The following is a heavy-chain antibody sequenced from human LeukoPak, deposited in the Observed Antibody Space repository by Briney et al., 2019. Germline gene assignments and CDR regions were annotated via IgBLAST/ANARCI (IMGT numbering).Heavy chain of an antibody. D-gene: IGHD6-13*01. J-gene: IGHJ4*02. Sequence: GGSLRLSCAASGFTFSSYGMSWVRQAPGKGLEWVSTISGSGGSTYYADSVKGRFTISRDNSKNTLYLQMNSLRAEDTAVYYCAKDPGASSSWYDYWGQGTLVTVSS. CDR2: ISGSGGST. CDR3: AKDPGASSSWYDY. V-gene: IGHV3-23*01. CDR1: GFTFSSYG.